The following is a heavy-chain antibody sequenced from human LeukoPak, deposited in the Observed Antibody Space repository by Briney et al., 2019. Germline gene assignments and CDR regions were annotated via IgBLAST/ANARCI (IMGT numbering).Heavy chain of an antibody. D-gene: IGHD3-16*02. Sequence: QPGGSLRLSCAASGFTFSSYAMHWVRQAPGKGLEWVAVISYDGSNKYYADSVKGRFTISRDNSKNTLYLQMNSLRAEDTAVYYCARDRHVWGSYRPPHFDYWGQGTLVTVSS. J-gene: IGHJ4*02. CDR2: ISYDGSNK. CDR1: GFTFSSYA. V-gene: IGHV3-30-3*01. CDR3: ARDRHVWGSYRPPHFDY.